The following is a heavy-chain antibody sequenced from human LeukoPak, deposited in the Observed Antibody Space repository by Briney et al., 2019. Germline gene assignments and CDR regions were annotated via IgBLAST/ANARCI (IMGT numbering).Heavy chain of an antibody. CDR1: GGSISSYF. D-gene: IGHD3-22*01. Sequence: SETLSLTCTVSGGSISSYFWSCIRQPPGMGLELIGYVYYSGSPNYNPSLKSRVTISVDTSKNQFSLRLRSVTAADTAVYYCARVFDDYYDSSADPPLWFDPWGQGTLVTVSS. J-gene: IGHJ5*02. CDR2: VYYSGSP. V-gene: IGHV4-59*01. CDR3: ARVFDDYYDSSADPPLWFDP.